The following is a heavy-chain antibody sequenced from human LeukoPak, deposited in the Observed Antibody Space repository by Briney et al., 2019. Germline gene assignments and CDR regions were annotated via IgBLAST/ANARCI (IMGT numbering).Heavy chain of an antibody. J-gene: IGHJ4*02. CDR1: GGTFSSYA. CDR3: ARAHYYDSSGYSPFDY. D-gene: IGHD3-22*01. Sequence: GASVKVSCKASGGTFSSYAISWVRQAPGQGLERMGGIIPIFGTANYAQKFQGRVTITTDESTSTAYMELSSLRSEDTAVYYCARAHYYDSSGYSPFDYWGQGTLVTVSS. CDR2: IIPIFGTA. V-gene: IGHV1-69*05.